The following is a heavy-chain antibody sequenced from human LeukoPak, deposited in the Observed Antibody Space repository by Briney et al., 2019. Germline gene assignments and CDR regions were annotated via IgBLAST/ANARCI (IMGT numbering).Heavy chain of an antibody. CDR2: IHPGDSDT. CDR1: GYSFTTYW. V-gene: IGHV5-51*01. CDR3: ARTYCGGDCSYSYFDY. D-gene: IGHD2-21*02. J-gene: IGHJ4*02. Sequence: GESLKISCKGSGYSFTTYWIGWVRQMPGKGLEWMGIIHPGDSDTRYSPSFQGQVTISADKSISTAYLQWSSLKASDTALYYCARTYCGGDCSYSYFDYWGQGTLVTVSS.